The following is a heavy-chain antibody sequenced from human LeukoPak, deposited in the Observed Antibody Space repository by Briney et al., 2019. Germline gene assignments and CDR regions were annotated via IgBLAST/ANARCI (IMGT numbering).Heavy chain of an antibody. J-gene: IGHJ5*02. D-gene: IGHD5-18*01. Sequence: GGSLRLSCSASGFTFSSYAMHWVRQAPGKGLEWVSAVRGSGDDTFYADSVQGRFTISRDNSRNTLYLQMNSLRAEDTALYYCAKVRGYSDALEYHFETWGQGTLVTVSS. CDR2: VRGSGDDT. CDR3: AKVRGYSDALEYHFET. V-gene: IGHV3-23*01. CDR1: GFTFSSYA.